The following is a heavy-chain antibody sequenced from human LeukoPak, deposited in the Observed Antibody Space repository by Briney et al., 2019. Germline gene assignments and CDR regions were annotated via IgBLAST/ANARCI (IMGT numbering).Heavy chain of an antibody. CDR1: GFTFSSYW. CDR3: AAANYFDY. J-gene: IGHJ4*02. Sequence: GGSLRLSCAASGFTFSSYWMSWVRQAPGKGLEWVSVVYSGGTTDFADSVKGRFTISRDNAKNSLYLQMSSLRAEDTAIYYCAAANYFDYWGQGTLVTVSS. V-gene: IGHV3-66*01. CDR2: VYSGGTT.